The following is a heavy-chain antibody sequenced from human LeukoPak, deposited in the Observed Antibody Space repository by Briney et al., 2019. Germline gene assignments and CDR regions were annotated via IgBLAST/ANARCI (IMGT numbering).Heavy chain of an antibody. CDR1: GGSISSYY. CDR3: ARGSWTYFDY. V-gene: IGHV4-59*01. J-gene: IGHJ4*02. D-gene: IGHD1-26*01. CDR2: IYYSGST. Sequence: PSETLSLTCTVSGGSISSYYWSWIRQPPGKGLEWIGYIYYSGSTNYNPSLKSRVTISVDTSKNQFSLKLSSVTAADTAVYYCARGSWTYFDYWGQGTLVTVSS.